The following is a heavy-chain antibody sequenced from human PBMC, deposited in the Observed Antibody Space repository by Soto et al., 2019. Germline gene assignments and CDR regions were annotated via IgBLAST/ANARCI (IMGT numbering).Heavy chain of an antibody. V-gene: IGHV4-59*08. CDR1: GGSISSYY. CDR2: IYYSGST. J-gene: IGHJ3*02. CDR3: AGQSTFDI. Sequence: SESLSITCAVSGGSISSYYWSWIRQPPGKGLEWIGYIYYSGSTNYNPSLKSRVTISVDTSKNQFSLKLSSVTAADTAVYYCAGQSTFDIWGQGSMVTVSS.